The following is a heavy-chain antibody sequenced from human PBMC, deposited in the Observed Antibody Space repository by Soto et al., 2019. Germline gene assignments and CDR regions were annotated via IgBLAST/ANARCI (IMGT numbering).Heavy chain of an antibody. D-gene: IGHD3-22*01. CDR3: AKVYDSSGYYYGYYGMDV. Sequence: ASVKVSCKASGYTFTSYDINWVRQATGQGLEWMGWMNPNSGNTGYAQKFQGRVTMTRNTSISTAYMELSSLRSEDTAVYYCAKVYDSSGYYYGYYGMDVWGQGTTVTVYS. V-gene: IGHV1-8*01. CDR2: MNPNSGNT. CDR1: GYTFTSYD. J-gene: IGHJ6*02.